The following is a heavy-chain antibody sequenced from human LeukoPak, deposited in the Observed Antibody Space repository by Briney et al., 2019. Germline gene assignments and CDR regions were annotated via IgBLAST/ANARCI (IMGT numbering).Heavy chain of an antibody. J-gene: IGHJ4*02. CDR3: AIAPLPVH. CDR1: GGSISSGGYY. CDR2: IYHSGST. V-gene: IGHV4-30-2*01. Sequence: SETLSLTCTVSGGSISSGGYYWRWVRQPPGKGLEWIGYIYHSGSTYYNPSLKRRVTISVDTYKNQFYLKLSSVTAADTAVYYCAIAPLPVHWGQGTLVTVSS.